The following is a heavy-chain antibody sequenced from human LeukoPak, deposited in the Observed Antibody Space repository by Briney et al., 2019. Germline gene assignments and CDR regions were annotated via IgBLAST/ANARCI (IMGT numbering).Heavy chain of an antibody. CDR1: GGSISSGSYY. CDR2: IYNSGSA. Sequence: SQTLSLTCTVSGGSISSGSYYWRWIRQPAGKGLEWIGRIYNSGSANYNPSLKSRITKSVDTSKNQFSLKLSSVTAADTAVYYCARGDLDYWGQGTLVTVSS. J-gene: IGHJ4*02. V-gene: IGHV4-61*02. D-gene: IGHD5-24*01. CDR3: ARGDLDY.